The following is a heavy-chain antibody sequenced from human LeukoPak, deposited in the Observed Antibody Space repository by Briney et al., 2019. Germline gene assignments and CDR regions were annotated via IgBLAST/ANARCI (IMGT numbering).Heavy chain of an antibody. CDR2: IYHSGST. J-gene: IGHJ5*02. V-gene: IGHV4-38-2*02. D-gene: IGHD2-15*01. Sequence: SETLSLTCTVSGGSISSYYWGWIRQPPGKGLEWIGSIYHSGSTYYNPSLKSRVTISVDTSKNQFSLKLSSVTAADTAVYYCARDSPRSIVVVVAAIEGRWFDPWGQGTLVTVSS. CDR3: ARDSPRSIVVVVAAIEGRWFDP. CDR1: GGSISSYY.